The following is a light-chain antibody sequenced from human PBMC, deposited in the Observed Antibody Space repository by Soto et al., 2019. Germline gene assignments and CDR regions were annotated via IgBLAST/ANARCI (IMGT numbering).Light chain of an antibody. J-gene: IGKJ1*01. CDR2: GAS. Sequence: ETVKTQSPATLSVSPGERATLSCRASQSVNSNLAWYQQKLGQAPRVLIYGASTRATGIPDRFSGSGSGTEFILTISSLQSEDFAVYYCQEYNTWPWTFGQGTKVEIK. CDR1: QSVNSN. V-gene: IGKV3-15*01. CDR3: QEYNTWPWT.